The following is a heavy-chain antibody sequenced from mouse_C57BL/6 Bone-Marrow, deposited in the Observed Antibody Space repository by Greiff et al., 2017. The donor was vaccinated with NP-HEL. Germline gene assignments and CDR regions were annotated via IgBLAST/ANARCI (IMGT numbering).Heavy chain of an antibody. CDR1: GFTFSSYG. CDR2: ISSGGSYT. CDR3: ARLDGAWFAY. Sequence: EVKLMESGGDLVKPGGSLKLSCAASGFTFSSYGMSWVRQTPDKRLEWVATISSGGSYTYYPDSVKGRFTISRDNAKNTLYLQMSSLKSEDTAMYYCARLDGAWFAYWGQGTLVTVSA. J-gene: IGHJ3*01. D-gene: IGHD2-3*01. V-gene: IGHV5-6*01.